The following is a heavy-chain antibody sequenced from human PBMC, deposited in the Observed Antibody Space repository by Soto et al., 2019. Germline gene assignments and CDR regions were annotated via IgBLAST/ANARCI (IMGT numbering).Heavy chain of an antibody. CDR1: GITLSNAW. Sequence: EVQLVESGGGLVKPGGSLRLSCAASGITLSNAWMTWVRQAPGKGLEWVGRIKSKADGSTTEYGSPVKDRFIITRDDSENTLDLQMHSLKTEDTAVYYCATPPPGTYGYGYWGQGTLVTVSS. D-gene: IGHD3-16*01. J-gene: IGHJ4*02. V-gene: IGHV3-15*01. CDR3: ATPPPGTYGYGY. CDR2: IKSKADGSTT.